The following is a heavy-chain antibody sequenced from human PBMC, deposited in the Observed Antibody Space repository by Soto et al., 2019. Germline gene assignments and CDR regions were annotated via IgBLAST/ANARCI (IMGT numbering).Heavy chain of an antibody. CDR3: ARGGGYDFFDY. D-gene: IGHD5-12*01. J-gene: IGHJ4*02. Sequence: QVQLQESGPGLVKPSGTLSLTCAVSGGSISSSNWWSWVRQPPGKGLEWIGEIYHSGGTNYNPSLKSRVNISVDKSKNHFSLKLSAVTAADTAVSYCARGGGYDFFDYWGQGTLVTVSS. CDR2: IYHSGGT. V-gene: IGHV4-4*02. CDR1: GGSISSSNW.